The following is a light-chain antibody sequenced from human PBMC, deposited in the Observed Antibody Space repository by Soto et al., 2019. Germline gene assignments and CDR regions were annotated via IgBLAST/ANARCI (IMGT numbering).Light chain of an antibody. J-gene: IGKJ3*01. CDR3: QQRSDFFT. V-gene: IGKV3-11*01. CDR1: QSISSH. Sequence: EIVLTQSPATLSLSPGERATLSCRASQSISSHLAWYQQKPGQAPRLLIYDASNRATGIPARFSGSGSGTDFTLTISSLEPEDFAVYYCQQRSDFFTFGPGTKVEIK. CDR2: DAS.